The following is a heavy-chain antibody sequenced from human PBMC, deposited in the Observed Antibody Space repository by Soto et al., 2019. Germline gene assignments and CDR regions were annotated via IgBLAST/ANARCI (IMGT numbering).Heavy chain of an antibody. CDR1: GFTFSSYG. Sequence: QVQLVESGGGVVQFGRSLRLSCAASGFTFSSYGMHWVRQAPGKGLEWVAVIWYDGSNKYYADSVKGRFTISRDNFKNALYLQMNSLRAEDTAVCYCARAKWDYYGSGSPEYWGQGTLVTVSS. D-gene: IGHD3-10*01. J-gene: IGHJ4*02. CDR3: ARAKWDYYGSGSPEY. V-gene: IGHV3-33*01. CDR2: IWYDGSNK.